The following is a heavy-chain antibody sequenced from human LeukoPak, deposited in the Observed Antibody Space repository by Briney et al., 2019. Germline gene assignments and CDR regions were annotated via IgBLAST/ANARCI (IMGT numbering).Heavy chain of an antibody. CDR2: IYSGGST. Sequence: GGSLRLSCAASGFSFSSYGMSWVRQAPGKGLEWVSLIYSGGSTSYADSVKGRFTFSRDNSKNTLYLQMNSLRADDTAVYYCARDRVNWNDVGGLFDYWGQGTLVTVSS. J-gene: IGHJ4*02. CDR3: ARDRVNWNDVGGLFDY. D-gene: IGHD1-1*01. V-gene: IGHV3-53*01. CDR1: GFSFSSYG.